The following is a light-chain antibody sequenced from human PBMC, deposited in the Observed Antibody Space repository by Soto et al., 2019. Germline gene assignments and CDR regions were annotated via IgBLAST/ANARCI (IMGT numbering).Light chain of an antibody. Sequence: EIVLTQSPATLSLSPGERATLSCRASQSVSSYLAWYQQKPGQAPRLLIYDASNRATGIPARFSGSGSGTEFTLTIRSLQSEDFAVYHCQQYNKWPPTFGQGTKVDIK. CDR2: DAS. CDR3: QQYNKWPPT. J-gene: IGKJ1*01. V-gene: IGKV3-11*01. CDR1: QSVSSY.